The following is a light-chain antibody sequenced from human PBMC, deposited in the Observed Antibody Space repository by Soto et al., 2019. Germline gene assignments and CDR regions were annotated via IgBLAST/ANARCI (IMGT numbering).Light chain of an antibody. J-gene: IGKJ4*01. CDR3: QQYNEWPLS. Sequence: EIVMTQSPATLSVSPGERATLSCRASQSVRSNLAWYQQKPGQPPRLLIYGASTRATDIPARFSASVSGTEFTLTISSLQSEDFAVYHCQQYNEWPLSFGGGTKVEI. CDR2: GAS. CDR1: QSVRSN. V-gene: IGKV3-15*01.